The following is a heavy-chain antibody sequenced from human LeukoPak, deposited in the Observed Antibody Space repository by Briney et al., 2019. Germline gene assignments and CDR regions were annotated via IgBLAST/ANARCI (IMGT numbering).Heavy chain of an antibody. V-gene: IGHV1-2*02. Sequence: ASVKGSCKASGYTFTSYDINWVRQATGQGLEWMGWINPNHGDTNYAQKFQDRVSMTRDTSISTAYMHLSRLRSADTAVYYCARSPHILTGENFDYWGQGTLLTVSS. CDR1: GYTFTSYD. CDR2: INPNHGDT. J-gene: IGHJ4*02. D-gene: IGHD3-9*01. CDR3: ARSPHILTGENFDY.